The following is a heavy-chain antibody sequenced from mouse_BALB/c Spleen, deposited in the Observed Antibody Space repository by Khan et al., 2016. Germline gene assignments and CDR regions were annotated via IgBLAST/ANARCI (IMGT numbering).Heavy chain of an antibody. CDR1: GFSLTGYG. CDR2: IWGDGRT. V-gene: IGHV2-6-7*01. CDR3: SSDYGGSAY. Sequence: QVQLKQSGPGLVAPSQSLSITCTVSGFSLTGYGVNWVRQPPGKGLEWLGKIWGDGRTDYNSVLKSRVSFIKDNSKSQVFLKMNSLQTDDTANYYCSSDYGGSAYWGQGTLVIVSA. J-gene: IGHJ3*01. D-gene: IGHD1-2*01.